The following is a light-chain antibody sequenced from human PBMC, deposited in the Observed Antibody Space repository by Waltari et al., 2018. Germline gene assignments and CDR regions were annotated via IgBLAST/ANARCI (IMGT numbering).Light chain of an antibody. CDR1: RSNIGGNT. CDR3: AAWDDSLNGHVV. V-gene: IGLV1-44*01. CDR2: SSN. Sequence: QAVLTQPPSPSGPPGQRVTLSWSASRSNIGGNTLPRYQQLPGTAPKLLIYSSNPRPSGVPDRFSGSKSGTSASLAISGLQSEDEAHYYCAAWDDSLNGHVVFGGGTKLTVL. J-gene: IGLJ2*01.